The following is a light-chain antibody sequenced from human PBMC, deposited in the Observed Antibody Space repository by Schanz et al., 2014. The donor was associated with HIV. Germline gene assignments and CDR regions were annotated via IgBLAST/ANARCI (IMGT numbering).Light chain of an antibody. CDR2: AAS. CDR3: QKYSTVPPT. CDR1: QGISSY. V-gene: IGKV1-9*01. J-gene: IGKJ1*01. Sequence: IRMTQSPSFLSASVGDRVTITCRASQGISSYLAWYQQKPGKAPKLLIYAASTLQSGVPLRFSGSGSGTYFTLTINGLQPEDVATYYCQKYSTVPPTFGQGTKVDVK.